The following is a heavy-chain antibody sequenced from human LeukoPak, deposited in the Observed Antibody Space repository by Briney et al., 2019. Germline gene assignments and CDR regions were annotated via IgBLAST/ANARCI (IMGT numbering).Heavy chain of an antibody. D-gene: IGHD2-2*01. V-gene: IGHV3-30*02. CDR2: MGCGGCKK. J-gene: IGHJ4*02. CDR3: AKARYSPHPYCSSTSCPMGALDY. CDR1: GFTFSSYG. Sequence: PGGSLSLSGAALGFTFSSYGMHWLRESPGRGVEGVAFMGCGGCKKYYADSVKGRFTISRDNSKNTLYLQMNSLRAEDTAVYYCAKARYSPHPYCSSTSCPMGALDYWGQGTLVTVSS.